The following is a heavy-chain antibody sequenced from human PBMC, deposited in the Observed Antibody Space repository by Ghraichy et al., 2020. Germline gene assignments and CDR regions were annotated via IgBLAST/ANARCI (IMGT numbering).Heavy chain of an antibody. CDR1: DFSFTDAW. Sequence: GESLNISCAASDFSFTDAWMNWVRQAPGKGLEWVARIRSQINGRTADYAAPVKGRFTVSRDDSRNTLYLQMNRLRTEDTAMYFCTTDEGGSRFWGQGPLVTVSS. J-gene: IGHJ4*02. CDR3: TTDEGGSRF. D-gene: IGHD1-26*01. V-gene: IGHV3-15*07. CDR2: IRSQINGRTA.